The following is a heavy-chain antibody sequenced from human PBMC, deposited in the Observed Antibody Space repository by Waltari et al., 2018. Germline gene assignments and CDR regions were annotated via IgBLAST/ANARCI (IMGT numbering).Heavy chain of an antibody. CDR3: ASTLGYCSSTSCYQHHHRRYGMDV. Sequence: QVQLQQWGAGLLKPSETLSLTCAVYGGSFSGYYWSWIRQPPGKGLEWIGEINHSGSTNYNPSLKSRVTISVDTSKNQFSLKLSSVTAADTAVYYCASTLGYCSSTSCYQHHHRRYGMDVWGQGTTVTVSS. V-gene: IGHV4-34*01. CDR1: GGSFSGYY. CDR2: INHSGST. D-gene: IGHD2-2*01. J-gene: IGHJ6*02.